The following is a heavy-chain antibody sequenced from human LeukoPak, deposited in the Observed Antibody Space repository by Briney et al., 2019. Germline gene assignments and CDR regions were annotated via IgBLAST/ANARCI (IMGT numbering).Heavy chain of an antibody. J-gene: IGHJ4*02. V-gene: IGHV4-59*12. Sequence: SETLSLTCTVSGGSISSYYWSWIRQPPGKALEWIGSVYYSGTTSYNPSLKSRVTISVDMSENHFSLRLRSVTAADTAMYYCARGTLYRGWSYYLDFWGQGSQVTVSS. CDR1: GGSISSYY. CDR2: VYYSGTT. D-gene: IGHD6-19*01. CDR3: ARGTLYRGWSYYLDF.